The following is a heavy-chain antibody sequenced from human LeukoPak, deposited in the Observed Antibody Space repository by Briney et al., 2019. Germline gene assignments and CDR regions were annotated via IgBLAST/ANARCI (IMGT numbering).Heavy chain of an antibody. V-gene: IGHV5-51*01. CDR3: AIGRGGQQLGDY. CDR2: IYPDDSDT. J-gene: IGHJ4*02. CDR1: EHSFPNYC. D-gene: IGHD6-13*01. Sequence: GESLKISCKHSEHSFPNYCIGWVRQMPGKGLDWMGIIYPDDSDTRYSPSFQGQVTISADKSISTAYLQWSSLKASDTAMYYCAIGRGGQQLGDYWGQGTLVTVSS.